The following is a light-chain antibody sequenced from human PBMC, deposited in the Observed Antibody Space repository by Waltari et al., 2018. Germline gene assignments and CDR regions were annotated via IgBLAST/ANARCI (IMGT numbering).Light chain of an antibody. CDR3: QQYYGTPPYT. V-gene: IGKV4-1*01. CDR2: WAS. J-gene: IGKJ2*01. Sequence: SLAVSLGERATINCKSSQSVLYSSNNRNYLAWYQQKPGQPPRLLIYWASTRESGVPDRFSGSGSGTEFTLTISSLQAEDVAVYYCQQYYGTPPYTFGQGTKLEIK. CDR1: QSVLYSSNNRNY.